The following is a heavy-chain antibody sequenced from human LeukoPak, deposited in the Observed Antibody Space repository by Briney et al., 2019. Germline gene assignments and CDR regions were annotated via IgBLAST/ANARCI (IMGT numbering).Heavy chain of an antibody. CDR2: ISWSGDRM. CDR1: GFTFEDHV. Sequence: AGGSLRLSCAASGFTFEDHVMHWVRQAPGKGPEWVSRISWSGDRMGYADAVKGRFTISRDNAKNSLFLQMNSLRVEDTALYYCAKDLGGSATTVWGQGTLVTVSS. D-gene: IGHD2-2*01. J-gene: IGHJ4*02. CDR3: AKDLGGSATTV. V-gene: IGHV3-9*01.